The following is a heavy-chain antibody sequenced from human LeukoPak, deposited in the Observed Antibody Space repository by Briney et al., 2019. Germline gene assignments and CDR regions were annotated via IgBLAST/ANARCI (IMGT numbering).Heavy chain of an antibody. CDR2: IRYDGSNK. V-gene: IGHV3-30*02. Sequence: GGSLRLSCAASGFTFSSYGMHWVRQAPGKGLEWGAFIRYDGSNKYYADSVKGRFTTSRDNSKNTLYLQMNSLRAEDTAVYCCARFIAAAGITTYFDYWGQGTLVTVSS. J-gene: IGHJ4*02. CDR3: ARFIAAAGITTYFDY. D-gene: IGHD6-13*01. CDR1: GFTFSSYG.